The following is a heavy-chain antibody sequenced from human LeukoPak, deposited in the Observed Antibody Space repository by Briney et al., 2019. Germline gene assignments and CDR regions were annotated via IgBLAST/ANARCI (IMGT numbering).Heavy chain of an antibody. CDR3: AREGAGDSGSSTYYYYYMDV. CDR1: GFTFSTYS. V-gene: IGHV3-21*04. Sequence: GGSLRLSCAASGFTFSTYSMNWVRQAPGKGLEWVSSISSSSSYIYYADSVKGRFTISRDNAKKSVYLQMNSLRAEDTAVYYCAREGAGDSGSSTYYYYYMDVWGKGTTVTVSS. J-gene: IGHJ6*03. D-gene: IGHD5-12*01. CDR2: ISSSSSYI.